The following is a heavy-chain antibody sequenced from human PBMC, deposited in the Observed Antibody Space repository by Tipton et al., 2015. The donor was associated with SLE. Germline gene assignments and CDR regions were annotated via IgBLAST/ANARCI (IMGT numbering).Heavy chain of an antibody. CDR3: ARGKSIAATGTKDF. J-gene: IGHJ4*02. D-gene: IGHD6-13*01. CDR1: GFTFSSYS. CDR2: ISSSSSYI. Sequence: QLVQFGGGLVKPGGSLRLSCAASGFTFSSYSMNWVRQAPGKGLEWVSSISSSSSYIYYADSVKGRFTISRDNAKNSLYLQMNSLRAEDTAVYYCARGKSIAATGTKDFWGQGTLVTVSS. V-gene: IGHV3-21*01.